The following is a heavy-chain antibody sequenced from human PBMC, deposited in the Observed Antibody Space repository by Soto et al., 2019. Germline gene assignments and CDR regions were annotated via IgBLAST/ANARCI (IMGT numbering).Heavy chain of an antibody. CDR3: ARDFGGGGSYKNGGPYGY. J-gene: IGHJ4*02. V-gene: IGHV3-30-3*01. Sequence: GSLRVSCAASGFTFSSYAMHWGRQAPCKGLKWVAVISYDGSNKYYADSVKGRFTISRDNSKNTLYLQMNSLRAEDTAVYYCARDFGGGGSYKNGGPYGYWGQGTLVIGSS. CDR2: ISYDGSNK. CDR1: GFTFSSYA. D-gene: IGHD2-15*01.